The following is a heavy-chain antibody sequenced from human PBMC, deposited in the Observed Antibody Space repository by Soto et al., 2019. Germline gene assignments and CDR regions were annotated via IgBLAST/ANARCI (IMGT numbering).Heavy chain of an antibody. Sequence: GGSLRLSCAASGFTFTRYSMNWVRQAPGKGLEWVSSISSTTNYIYYADSMKGRFTVSRDKAKNSVYLDMNSLSAEDTAVYYCERESEDLTSNFDYWGQGTLVTVSS. J-gene: IGHJ4*02. CDR3: ERESEDLTSNFDY. CDR1: GFTFTRYS. V-gene: IGHV3-21*01. CDR2: ISSTTNYI.